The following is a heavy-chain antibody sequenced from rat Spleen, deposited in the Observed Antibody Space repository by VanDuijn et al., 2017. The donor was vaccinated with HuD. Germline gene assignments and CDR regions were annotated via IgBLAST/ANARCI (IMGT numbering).Heavy chain of an antibody. CDR3: ARHKDGYFDY. V-gene: IGHV5-29*01. D-gene: IGHD1-12*02. CDR2: ISYDGSST. Sequence: EVQLVESGGGLVQPGRSLKLSCAASGFTFSNYGMAWVRQAPTKGLEWVATISYDGSSTYYRDSVKGRFTISRDNAKSTLYLQMDSLRSEDTATYYCARHKDGYFDYWGQGVMVTVSS. CDR1: GFTFSNYG. J-gene: IGHJ2*01.